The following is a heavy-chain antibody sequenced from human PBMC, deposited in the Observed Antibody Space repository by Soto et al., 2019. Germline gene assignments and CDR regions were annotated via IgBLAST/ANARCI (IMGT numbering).Heavy chain of an antibody. D-gene: IGHD2-2*02. CDR3: ARDKLTVVVPAAIGMDV. CDR2: ISSSSSYI. V-gene: IGHV3-21*01. Sequence: GGSLRLSCAASGFTFSSYSMNWVRQAPGKGLEWVSSISSSSSYIYYADSVKGRFTISRDNAKNSLYLQMNSLRAEDTAVYYCARDKLTVVVPAAIGMDVWGQGTTVTVSS. J-gene: IGHJ6*02. CDR1: GFTFSSYS.